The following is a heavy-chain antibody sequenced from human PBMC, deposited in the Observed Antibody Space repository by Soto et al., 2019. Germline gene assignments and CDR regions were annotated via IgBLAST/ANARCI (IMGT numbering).Heavy chain of an antibody. CDR1: GGSISSSSYY. CDR2: IYYSGST. Sequence: SETLSLTCTVSGGSISSSSYYWGWIRQPPGKGLEWIGSIYYSGSTYYNPSLKSRVTISVDTSKNQFSLKLSSVTAADTAVYYCARQTYYYGSGSYYYDYWGQGTLVTVSS. CDR3: ARQTYYYGSGSYYYDY. D-gene: IGHD3-10*01. J-gene: IGHJ4*02. V-gene: IGHV4-39*01.